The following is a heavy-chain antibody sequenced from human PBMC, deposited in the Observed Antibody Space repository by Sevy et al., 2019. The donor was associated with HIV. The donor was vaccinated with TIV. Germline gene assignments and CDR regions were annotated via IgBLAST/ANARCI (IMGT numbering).Heavy chain of an antibody. J-gene: IGHJ1*01. V-gene: IGHV3-30*03. CDR1: GISFTTSG. CDR2: ISYHGRDK. CDR3: ALERLSSNVAEYFQN. D-gene: IGHD1-1*01. Sequence: GGSLRLSCVVSGISFTTSGMHWVRQAPGKGLEWVAVISYHGRDKFYAESVKGRSTISRDNSKSSLYLQMNSLRGEDTAVYYCALERLSSNVAEYFQNWGQGTLVTVSS.